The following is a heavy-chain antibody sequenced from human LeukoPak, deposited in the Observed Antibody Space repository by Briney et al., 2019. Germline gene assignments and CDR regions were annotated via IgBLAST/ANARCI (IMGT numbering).Heavy chain of an antibody. CDR1: VFTFSSYG. CDR2: IRYDGSNK. D-gene: IGHD3-3*01. Sequence: GGSLRLSCAPRVFTFSSYGMHWVRQAPGGGLQRVAFIRYDGSNKYYADSVKGRFTISRDNPKTTLNLQMSSMCEEDTAVYCGAKDGEMIRFLECLSNDAFDIWGQGTMVTVSS. V-gene: IGHV3-30*02. J-gene: IGHJ3*02. CDR3: AKDGEMIRFLECLSNDAFDI.